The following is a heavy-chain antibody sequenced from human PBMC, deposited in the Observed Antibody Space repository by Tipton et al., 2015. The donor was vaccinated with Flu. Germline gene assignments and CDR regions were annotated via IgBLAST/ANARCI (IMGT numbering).Heavy chain of an antibody. V-gene: IGHV1-45*02. J-gene: IGHJ3*02. Sequence: QLVQSGAEVKKTGSSVKVSCKASGYTFTYRYLHWVRQAPGQALEWMGWITPVNGNTNYAQKFQDRVTNTRDRSMSTAYMGLSSLGSEDTAMYYCARWVGDQGAFDIWGQGTMVTVSS. CDR2: ITPVNGNT. CDR3: ARWVGDQGAFDI. D-gene: IGHD1-26*01. CDR1: GYTFTYRY.